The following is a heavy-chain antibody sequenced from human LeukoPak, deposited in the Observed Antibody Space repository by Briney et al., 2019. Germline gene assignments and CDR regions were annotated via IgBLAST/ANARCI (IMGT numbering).Heavy chain of an antibody. J-gene: IGHJ4*02. D-gene: IGHD6-13*01. V-gene: IGHV3-23*01. CDR3: AKDLLSSSWYHFDY. CDR2: ISGSGGST. CDR1: GFTFSSYA. Sequence: GGSLRLSCAASGFTFSSYAMSWVRRAPGKGLEWVSAISGSGGSTYYADSVKGRFTISRDNSKNTLYLQMNSLRAEDTAVYYCAKDLLSSSWYHFDYWGQGTLVTVSS.